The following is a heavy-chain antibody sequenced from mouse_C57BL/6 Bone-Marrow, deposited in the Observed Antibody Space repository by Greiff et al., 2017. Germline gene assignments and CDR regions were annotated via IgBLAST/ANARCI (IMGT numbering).Heavy chain of an antibody. CDR1: GFNITDDY. D-gene: IGHD2-3*01. CDR3: TPDGYPFAY. J-gene: IGHJ3*01. V-gene: IGHV14-4*01. Sequence: VQLQQSGAELVRPGASVKLSCTASGFNITDDYMHWVKQRPEQGLEWIGWIDPENGDTDYASKFQGKATITADTSSNTAYLQLSSLTSEDTAVYYCTPDGYPFAYWGQGTLVTVSA. CDR2: IDPENGDT.